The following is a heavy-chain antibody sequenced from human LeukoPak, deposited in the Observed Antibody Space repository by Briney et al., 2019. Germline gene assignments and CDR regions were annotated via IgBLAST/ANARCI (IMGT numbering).Heavy chain of an antibody. CDR2: ISSSGSTI. Sequence: GGSLRLSCAASGFTFSSYEMNWVRQAPGKGLEWVSYISSSGSTIYYADSVKGRFTISRDNAESSLYLQMNSLRAEDTAVYYCARDEGYYYDSSDYWGQGTLVTVSS. V-gene: IGHV3-48*03. J-gene: IGHJ4*02. D-gene: IGHD3-22*01. CDR3: ARDEGYYYDSSDY. CDR1: GFTFSSYE.